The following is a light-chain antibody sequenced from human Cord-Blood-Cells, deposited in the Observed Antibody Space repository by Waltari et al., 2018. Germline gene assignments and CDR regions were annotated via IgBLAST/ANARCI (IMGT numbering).Light chain of an antibody. CDR1: QGISNY. V-gene: IGKV1-27*01. CDR3: RKYNSAALT. CDR2: AAS. Sequence: DIQMTQTPSSLSASVGDRDTITCRASQGISNYLAWYQQKPEEVPNLLIYAASTFQSGGISRCSSSGSGTEFSLIISSLHAEDDATYYYRKYNSAALTFGGGTKVEIK. J-gene: IGKJ4*01.